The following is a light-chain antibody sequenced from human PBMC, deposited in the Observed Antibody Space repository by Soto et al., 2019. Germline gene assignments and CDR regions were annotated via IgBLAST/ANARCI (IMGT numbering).Light chain of an antibody. J-gene: IGKJ5*01. V-gene: IGKV1-9*01. CDR1: QGISSY. Sequence: IQLTQSPSSLSASVGDRFTITCRASQGISSYLAWYQQKPGKAPKLLISAASTLQSGVPSRFSGSGSGTDFTLIISSLQPEDFAVYFCQQRDKWPPITFGQGTRLEIK. CDR2: AAS. CDR3: QQRDKWPPIT.